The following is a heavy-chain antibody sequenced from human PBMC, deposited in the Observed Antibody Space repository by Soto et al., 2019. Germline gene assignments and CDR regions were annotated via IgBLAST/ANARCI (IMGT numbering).Heavy chain of an antibody. Sequence: ASVKVSCKASGHTFSRDGISWVRQAPGQGLEWMAWISAFNGDTDYAQKVQGRVSMTIDTSTSTAYMELRSLRSDDTAVYYCARDKAWYYDSSSYYYPQDDAFDIWGQATMVTV. CDR3: ARDKAWYYDSSSYYYPQDDAFDI. CDR1: GHTFSRDG. CDR2: ISAFNGDT. J-gene: IGHJ3*02. D-gene: IGHD3-22*01. V-gene: IGHV1-18*01.